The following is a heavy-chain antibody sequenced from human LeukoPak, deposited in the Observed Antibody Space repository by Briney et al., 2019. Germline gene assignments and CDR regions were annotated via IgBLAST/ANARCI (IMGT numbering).Heavy chain of an antibody. CDR1: GFTFSGYA. J-gene: IGHJ3*02. V-gene: IGHV3-30-3*01. Sequence: GGSLRLSCAASGFTFSGYAMHWVRQAPGKGLEWVAVISNDGSIKYYADSVKGRFTISRDNSKDTLYLQMNSLRAEDTAVYYCARGQGLKGAFDIWGQGTVVTVSS. CDR3: ARGQGLKGAFDI. CDR2: ISNDGSIK.